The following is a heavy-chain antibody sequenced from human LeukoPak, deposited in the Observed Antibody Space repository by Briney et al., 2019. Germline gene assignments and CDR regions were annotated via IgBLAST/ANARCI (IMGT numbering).Heavy chain of an antibody. Sequence: HPGGSLRLSCAASGFTFSSYAMSWVRQAPGKGLEWVSAISGSGGSTYYADSVKGRFTISRDNSKNTLYLQMNSLRAEDTAVYYCAKGGHSSSWENWFDPWGQGTLVTVSS. CDR3: AKGGHSSSWENWFDP. CDR1: GFTFSSYA. CDR2: ISGSGGST. V-gene: IGHV3-23*01. J-gene: IGHJ5*02. D-gene: IGHD6-13*01.